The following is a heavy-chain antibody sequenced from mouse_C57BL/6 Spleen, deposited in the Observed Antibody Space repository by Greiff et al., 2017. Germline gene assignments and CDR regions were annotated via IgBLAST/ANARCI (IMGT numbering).Heavy chain of an antibody. CDR1: GFTFSSYT. Sequence: EVKLMESGGGLVKPGGSLKLSCAASGFTFSSYTMSWVRQTPEKRLEWLATISGGGGNTYYPDSVKGRFTISRDNAKNTLYLQMSSLRSEDTALYYCASLYYYGSSYGGYFDVWGTGTTVTVSS. J-gene: IGHJ1*03. V-gene: IGHV5-9*01. CDR3: ASLYYYGSSYGGYFDV. D-gene: IGHD1-1*01. CDR2: ISGGGGNT.